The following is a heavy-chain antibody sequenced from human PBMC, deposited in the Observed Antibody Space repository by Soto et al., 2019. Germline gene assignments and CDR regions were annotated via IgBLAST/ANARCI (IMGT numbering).Heavy chain of an antibody. Sequence: GGSLILSCAASGFTFSSYGMHWVRQAPGKGLEWVAVIWYDGSNKYYADSVKGRFTISRDNSKNTLYLQMNSLRAEDTAVYYCARVFGRNDAFDIWGQGTMVTVSS. CDR1: GFTFSSYG. J-gene: IGHJ3*02. CDR2: IWYDGSNK. V-gene: IGHV3-33*01. CDR3: ARVFGRNDAFDI. D-gene: IGHD3-16*01.